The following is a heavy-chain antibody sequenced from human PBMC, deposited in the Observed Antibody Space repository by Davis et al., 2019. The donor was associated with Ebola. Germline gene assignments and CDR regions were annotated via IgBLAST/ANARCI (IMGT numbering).Heavy chain of an antibody. V-gene: IGHV3-33*06. CDR3: AKDQEHILQNAFDI. Sequence: GGSLRLSCAASGFTFSSYGMHWVRQAPGKGLEWVAVIWYDGSNKYYADSVKGRFTISRDNSKNTLYLQMNSLRAEDTALYYCAKDQEHILQNAFDIWGQGTMVTVSS. D-gene: IGHD2-21*01. CDR2: IWYDGSNK. J-gene: IGHJ3*02. CDR1: GFTFSSYG.